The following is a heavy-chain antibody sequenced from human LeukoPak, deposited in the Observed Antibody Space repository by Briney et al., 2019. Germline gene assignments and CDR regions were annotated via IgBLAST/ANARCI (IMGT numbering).Heavy chain of an antibody. V-gene: IGHV1-2*02. CDR2: INPNSGGT. D-gene: IGHD3-10*01. J-gene: IGHJ4*02. Sequence: GASVKVSCKASGYTFTGYYMHWVRQAPGQGLEWMGWINPNSGGTNYAQKFQGRVTVTRDTSISTAYMELSRLRSDDTAVYYCARAIWFGELLSYYFDYWGQGTLVTVSS. CDR1: GYTFTGYY. CDR3: ARAIWFGELLSYYFDY.